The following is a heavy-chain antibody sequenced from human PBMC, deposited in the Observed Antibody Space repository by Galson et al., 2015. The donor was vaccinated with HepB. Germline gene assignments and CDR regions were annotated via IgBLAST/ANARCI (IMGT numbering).Heavy chain of an antibody. CDR1: GFTFSSYA. Sequence: SLRLSCAASGFTFSSYAMHWVRQAPGKGLEWVAVISYDGSNKYYADSVKGRFTISRDNSKNTLYLQMNSLRAEDTAVYYCARVCAPLNDAFDIWGQGTMVTVSS. J-gene: IGHJ3*02. V-gene: IGHV3-30*04. CDR3: ARVCAPLNDAFDI. D-gene: IGHD2-21*01. CDR2: ISYDGSNK.